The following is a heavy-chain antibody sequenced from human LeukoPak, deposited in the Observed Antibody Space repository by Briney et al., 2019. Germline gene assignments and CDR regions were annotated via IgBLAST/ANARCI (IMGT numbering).Heavy chain of an antibody. CDR3: ARDSSLYSRGMDV. Sequence: SETLSLTCIVSGGSISSSRSFWGWIRQPPGKGLEWIGSIYYSGSTYYNPSLKSRVTISVDTSKNQFSLKLTSVTAADTAVYYCARDSSLYSRGMDVWGQGTTVTVSS. J-gene: IGHJ6*02. CDR1: GGSISSSRSF. CDR2: IYYSGST. V-gene: IGHV4-39*07. D-gene: IGHD6-13*01.